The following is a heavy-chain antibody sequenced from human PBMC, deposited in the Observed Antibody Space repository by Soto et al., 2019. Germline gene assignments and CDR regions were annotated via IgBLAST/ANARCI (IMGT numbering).Heavy chain of an antibody. CDR3: ALRNINKWFNP. CDR1: GYTLMKLS. J-gene: IGHJ5*02. V-gene: IGHV1-24*01. D-gene: IGHD2-15*01. Sequence: EASVKVSCKVSGYTLMKLSIHWVRQAPGKGLEWMGGFDREDVKTVYAQKFQGRVTMTEDTSSDTAYMDLSSLRSEDTAMYYCALRNINKWFNPWGQGTLVTVSS. CDR2: FDREDVKT.